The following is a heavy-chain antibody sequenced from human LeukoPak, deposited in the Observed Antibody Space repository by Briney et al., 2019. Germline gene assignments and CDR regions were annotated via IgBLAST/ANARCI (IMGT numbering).Heavy chain of an antibody. Sequence: SETLSLTCTVSGGSISRYFWSWIRQSPGKGLEWIGDIYTSGSTNYSPSLESRVTMSVDTSKNQVSLNLSSVTAADSAVYYCARHGSYCSGSSCYSRRLYYLDYWGQGALVSVFS. V-gene: IGHV4-4*09. CDR2: IYTSGST. D-gene: IGHD2-2*01. CDR3: ARHGSYCSGSSCYSRRLYYLDY. CDR1: GGSISRYF. J-gene: IGHJ4*02.